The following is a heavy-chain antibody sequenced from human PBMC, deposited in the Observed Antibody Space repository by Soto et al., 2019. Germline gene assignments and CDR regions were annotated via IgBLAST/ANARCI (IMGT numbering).Heavy chain of an antibody. CDR2: ISYDGSNK. D-gene: IGHD2-8*01. CDR3: AKGGVMVYAILDSYYYMDV. V-gene: IGHV3-30*18. J-gene: IGHJ6*03. CDR1: GFTFSSYG. Sequence: GGSLRLSCTASGFTFSSYGMHWVRQAPGKGLEWVAVISYDGSNKYYADSVKGRFTISRDNSKNTLYLQMNSLRAEDTAVYYCAKGGVMVYAILDSYYYMDVWGKGTTATAS.